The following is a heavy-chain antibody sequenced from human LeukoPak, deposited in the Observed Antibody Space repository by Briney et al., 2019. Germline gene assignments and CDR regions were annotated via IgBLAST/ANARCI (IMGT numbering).Heavy chain of an antibody. D-gene: IGHD2-21*02. CDR2: ISYDGSNK. CDR3: ARDSRELVTAIPSWGYGMDV. Sequence: GRSLRLSCAASGFTFSSYAMHWVRQAPGKGLEWVAVISYDGSNKYYADSVKGRFTISRDNSKNTLYLQMNSLRAEDTAVYYCARDSRELVTAIPSWGYGMDVWGQGTTVTVSS. J-gene: IGHJ6*02. CDR1: GFTFSSYA. V-gene: IGHV3-30-3*01.